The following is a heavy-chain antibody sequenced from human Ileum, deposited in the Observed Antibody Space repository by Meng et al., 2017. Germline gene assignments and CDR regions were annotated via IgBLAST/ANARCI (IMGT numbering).Heavy chain of an antibody. CDR1: GFRFSDYY. CDR3: AREGFKDRGFSYDT. CDR2: ISSVGRVV. D-gene: IGHD5-18*01. J-gene: IGHJ4*02. V-gene: IGHV3-11*01. Sequence: QGELVEFWGGLGEPGGSRGLSCAASGFRFSDYYMNWSRQAPGKGLEWISYISSVGRVVYYADSVKGRFTISRDNAENSLYLQMNNLRAEDTAVYYCAREGFKDRGFSYDTWGQGTLVTVSS.